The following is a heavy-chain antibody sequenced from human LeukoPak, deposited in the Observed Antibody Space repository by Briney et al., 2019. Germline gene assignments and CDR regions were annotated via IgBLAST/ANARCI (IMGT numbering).Heavy chain of an antibody. CDR3: ARVKRGYSYDLKYYFDY. CDR2: IYTSGST. D-gene: IGHD5-18*01. J-gene: IGHJ4*02. V-gene: IGHV4-61*02. Sequence: SETLSLTCTVSGGSISSGSYYWSWIRQPAGKGLEWIGRIYTSGSTNYNPSLKSRVTISVDTSKNQFSLKLSSVTAADTAVYYCARVKRGYSYDLKYYFDYWGQGTLVTVSS. CDR1: GGSISSGSYY.